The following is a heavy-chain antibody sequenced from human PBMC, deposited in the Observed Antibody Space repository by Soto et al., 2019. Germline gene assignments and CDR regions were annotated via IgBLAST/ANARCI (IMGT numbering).Heavy chain of an antibody. J-gene: IGHJ6*03. V-gene: IGHV3-48*01. CDR2: ISSSSSTI. CDR1: GFTFSSYS. Sequence: EVQLVESGGGLVQPGGSLRLSCAASGFTFSSYSMNWVRQAPGKGLDWVSYISSSSSTIYYADSVKGRFTISRDNAKNSLYLQMNSLRAEDTAVYYCAREYNGSGWYYYYYYMDVWGKGTTVTVSS. D-gene: IGHD6-19*01. CDR3: AREYNGSGWYYYYYYMDV.